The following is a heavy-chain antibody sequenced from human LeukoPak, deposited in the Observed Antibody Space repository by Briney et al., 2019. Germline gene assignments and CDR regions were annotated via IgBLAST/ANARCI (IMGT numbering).Heavy chain of an antibody. CDR1: GFTFSRFG. D-gene: IGHD3-22*01. CDR3: AKDLHNYDTSSHSSGPDY. Sequence: PGGSLRLSCVASGFTFSRFGMHSVRQAPGKGLEWVAFIRNDGSNEYYADSVKGRFTISRDNSKNTLYLQMNTLRAEDTAMYYCAKDLHNYDTSSHSSGPDYWGQGTLVTVSS. CDR2: IRNDGSNE. V-gene: IGHV3-30*02. J-gene: IGHJ4*02.